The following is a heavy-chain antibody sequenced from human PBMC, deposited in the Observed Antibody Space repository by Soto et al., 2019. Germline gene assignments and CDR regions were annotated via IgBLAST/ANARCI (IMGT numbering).Heavy chain of an antibody. V-gene: IGHV1-18*01. D-gene: IGHD2-8*01. J-gene: IGHJ6*02. CDR1: GFTFSNYC. Sequence: ASVKVSCKASGFTFSNYCLNWVRQAPGQGLEWMGWVSANNGHTNYAQNLQGRVSMTTDTSTSTAYMELRGLTFDDTAVYYCARDIESVTAKHFFYYYAMDVWGQGTTVNVSS. CDR2: VSANNGHT. CDR3: ARDIESVTAKHFFYYYAMDV.